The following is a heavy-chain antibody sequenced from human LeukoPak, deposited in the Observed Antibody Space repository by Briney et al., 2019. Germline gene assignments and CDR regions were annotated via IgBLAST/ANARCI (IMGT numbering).Heavy chain of an antibody. CDR2: INHSGST. CDR1: GGSFSGHY. D-gene: IGHD6-19*01. J-gene: IGHJ4*02. CDR3: ARGRYSSGWSFFDY. Sequence: SETLSLTCAVYGGSFSGHYWSWIRQPPGKGLEWIGEINHSGSTNYNPSLKSRVTISVDASKNQFSLKLSSVTAADTAVYYCARGRYSSGWSFFDYWGQGTLVTVSS. V-gene: IGHV4-34*01.